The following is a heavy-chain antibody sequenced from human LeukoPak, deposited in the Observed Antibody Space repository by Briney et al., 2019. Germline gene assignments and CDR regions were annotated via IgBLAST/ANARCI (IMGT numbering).Heavy chain of an antibody. D-gene: IGHD3-16*01. CDR3: ARGDDYIWGSAFNWFDP. V-gene: IGHV1-2*02. J-gene: IGHJ5*02. CDR2: INGNSGGT. CDR1: GYTFTSYA. Sequence: GASVKVSCKASGYTFTSYAMNWVRQAPGQGLEWMGWINGNSGGTKYAQKFQGRVTMTRDTSISTAYMELNRLRSDDTAVYYCARGDDYIWGSAFNWFDPWGQGTLVTVSS.